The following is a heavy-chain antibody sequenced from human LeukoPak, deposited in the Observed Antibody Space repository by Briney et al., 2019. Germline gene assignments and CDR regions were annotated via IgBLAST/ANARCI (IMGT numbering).Heavy chain of an antibody. CDR3: AKPPQIVVVTPFDY. CDR2: ISYDGSNK. V-gene: IGHV3-30-3*02. CDR1: GFTFSSYA. Sequence: GGSLRLSCAASGFTFSSYAMHWVRQAPGKGLEWVAVISYDGSNKYYADSVKGRFTISRDNSKNTLYLQMNSLRAEDTAVYYCAKPPQIVVVTPFDYWGQGTLVTASS. D-gene: IGHD3-22*01. J-gene: IGHJ4*02.